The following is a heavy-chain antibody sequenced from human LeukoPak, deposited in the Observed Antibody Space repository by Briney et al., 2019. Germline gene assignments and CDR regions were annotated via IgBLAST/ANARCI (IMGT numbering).Heavy chain of an antibody. CDR1: KFTFSTYW. CDR2: IKQDGSEK. Sequence: GGSLRLSYAASKFTFSTYWMSWVRQAPGKGLEWVANIKQDGSEKYYVDSVNGRFTISRDNAKNSLYLQMNSLRAEDTAVYYCARRRYSGSSQHFDYWGLGTLVTVSS. CDR3: ARRRYSGSSQHFDY. V-gene: IGHV3-7*01. J-gene: IGHJ4*02. D-gene: IGHD1-26*01.